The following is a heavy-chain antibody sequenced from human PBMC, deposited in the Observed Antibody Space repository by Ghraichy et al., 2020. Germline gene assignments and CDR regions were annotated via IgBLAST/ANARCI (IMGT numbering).Heavy chain of an antibody. Sequence: SETLSLTCTVSDDSISGYYWSWIRQPPGKGLEWIGSIYYTGRTKYNPSLKSRVTMSVDPSKNQFSLSLSSVTAADTAVFYCARLDVSTAYYYWGQGTLVTVSS. CDR1: DDSISGYY. V-gene: IGHV4-59*08. D-gene: IGHD2/OR15-2a*01. CDR3: ARLDVSTAYYY. J-gene: IGHJ4*02. CDR2: IYYTGRT.